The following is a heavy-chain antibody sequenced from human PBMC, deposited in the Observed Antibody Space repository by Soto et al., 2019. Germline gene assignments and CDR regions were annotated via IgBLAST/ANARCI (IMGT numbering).Heavy chain of an antibody. V-gene: IGHV1-3*01. CDR3: ARGGGVGFGDYTTGGMDV. Sequence: QVQLVQSGAEVKKPGASVKVSCKASGYTFTRYAMHWVRQAPGQRLEWMGWINAGNGNTKYSQKFQGRVTIIRDTSASTAYMELSSLRSEDTAVYYCARGGGVGFGDYTTGGMDVWGQGNTVTVSS. CDR2: INAGNGNT. CDR1: GYTFTRYA. J-gene: IGHJ6*02. D-gene: IGHD2-8*02.